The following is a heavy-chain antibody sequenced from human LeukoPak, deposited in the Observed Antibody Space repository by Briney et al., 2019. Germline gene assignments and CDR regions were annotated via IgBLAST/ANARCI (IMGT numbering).Heavy chain of an antibody. CDR2: IYYSGST. J-gene: IGHJ6*02. CDR3: ARDRWGYDFWSGYSHYYGMDV. V-gene: IGHV4-61*01. CDR1: GVSVSSGSYY. D-gene: IGHD3-3*01. Sequence: SETLSLTCTVSGVSVSSGSYYWSWIRQPPGKGLEWIGYIYYSGSTNYNPSLKSRVTISVDTSKNQFSLKLSSVTAADTAVYYCARDRWGYDFWSGYSHYYGMDVWGQGTTVTVSS.